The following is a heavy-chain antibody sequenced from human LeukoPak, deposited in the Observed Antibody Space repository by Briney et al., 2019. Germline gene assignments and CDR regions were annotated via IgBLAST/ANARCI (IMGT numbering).Heavy chain of an antibody. J-gene: IGHJ4*02. CDR3: ARSSHYYYGSGPLHAYYFDY. D-gene: IGHD3-10*01. CDR2: IYPGDSDT. CDR1: GYRFTSYW. V-gene: IGHV5-51*01. Sequence: GGSLNIPCKGSGYRFTSYWIGGVRQMPGKGLDWMGIIYPGDSDTRNSPSFQGQVTISADKSISTAYLQWSSLKASDTAMYYCARSSHYYYGSGPLHAYYFDYWGQGTLVTVSS.